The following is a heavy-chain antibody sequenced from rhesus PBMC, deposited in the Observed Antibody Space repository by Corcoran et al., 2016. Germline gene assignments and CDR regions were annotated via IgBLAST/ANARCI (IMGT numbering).Heavy chain of an antibody. V-gene: IGHV4-173*01. J-gene: IGHJ4*01. CDR3: ARRRELRGFDY. D-gene: IGHD1-44*01. CDR2: ISGSGGST. CDR1: GGSISSNY. Sequence: QLQLQESCPGLVKPSETLSLTCAVSGGSISSNYWTWIRQPPGKGLEWIGRISGSGGSTDNNPSLKVRVTMSTDTSKNQFALKLGSGTAADTAVYYCARRRELRGFDYGGQGVLVTVSS.